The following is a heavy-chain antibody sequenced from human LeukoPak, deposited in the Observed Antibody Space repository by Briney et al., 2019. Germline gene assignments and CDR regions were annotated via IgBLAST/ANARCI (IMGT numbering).Heavy chain of an antibody. CDR2: IGGSDGHT. CDR3: ARNLRGYTYGSFDC. V-gene: IGHV3-23*01. J-gene: IGHJ4*02. CDR1: GFTFNTYA. D-gene: IGHD5-18*01. Sequence: PGGSLRLSCVASGFTFNTYAMNWVRQAPGKGLEWVSTIGGSDGHTYYTPSVKGWFTISRDNSQNTLYLQIDSLRADDTALYFCARNLRGYTYGSFDCWGEGPLVTVSS.